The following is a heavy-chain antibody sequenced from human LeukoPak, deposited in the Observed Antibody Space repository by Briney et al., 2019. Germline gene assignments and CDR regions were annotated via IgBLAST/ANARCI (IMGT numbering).Heavy chain of an antibody. J-gene: IGHJ3*02. CDR2: IYYSGSI. CDR1: GYSISSSNY. D-gene: IGHD4-17*01. V-gene: IGHV4-28*05. Sequence: MTSDTLSLTCAVSGYSISSSNYWAWIRQPPGKGLEWIGHIYYSGSIYYNPSLKSRVTMSVDTSKNQFSLKLSSVTAVDTAVYYCARKATTGPTKAAFDIWGQGTMVTVSS. CDR3: ARKATTGPTKAAFDI.